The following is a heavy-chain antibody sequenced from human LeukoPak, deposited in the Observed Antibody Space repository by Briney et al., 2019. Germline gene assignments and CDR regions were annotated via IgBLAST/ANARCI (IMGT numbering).Heavy chain of an antibody. J-gene: IGHJ5*02. CDR1: GGSISSYY. Sequence: SETLSLTCTVSGGSISSYYWNWIRQPPGKGLEWIGYIYYSGSTNYNPSLKSRVTISVDTSKNQLSLKLSSVTAADTAVYYCARAVVIGWFDPWGQGTLVTVSS. V-gene: IGHV4-59*01. CDR2: IYYSGST. CDR3: ARAVVIGWFDP. D-gene: IGHD3-10*01.